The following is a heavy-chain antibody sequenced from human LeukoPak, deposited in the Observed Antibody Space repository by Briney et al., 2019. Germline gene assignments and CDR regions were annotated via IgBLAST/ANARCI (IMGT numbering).Heavy chain of an antibody. V-gene: IGHV3-53*01. CDR3: ARGPDFWSGYIDY. D-gene: IGHD3-3*01. CDR1: GFTVSSNY. J-gene: IGHJ4*02. Sequence: GRSLRLSCAASGFTVSSNYMSWVRQAPGKWLEWVSVIYSGGSTYYADSVKGRFTISRHNSKNTLYLQMNRLRAEDTAVYYCARGPDFWSGYIDYWGQGTLVTVSS. CDR2: IYSGGST.